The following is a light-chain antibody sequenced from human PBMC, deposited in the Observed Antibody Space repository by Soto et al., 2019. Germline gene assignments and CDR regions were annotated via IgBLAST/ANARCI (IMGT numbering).Light chain of an antibody. V-gene: IGLV2-14*03. CDR2: AVS. CDR1: SSDVGTYNY. J-gene: IGLJ3*02. CDR3: SSYTGSSSLVV. Sequence: QSALTQPASVSGSPGQSITISCTGTSSDVGTYNYVSWYQQHPGKAPKLMIYAVSYRPSGVSHRFSGSKSSSTASLTISGLQAEDEADYYCSSYTGSSSLVVFGGGTKVTVL.